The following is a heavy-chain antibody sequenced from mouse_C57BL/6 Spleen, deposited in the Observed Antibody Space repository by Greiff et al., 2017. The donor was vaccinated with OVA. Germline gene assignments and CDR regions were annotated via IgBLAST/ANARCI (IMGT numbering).Heavy chain of an antibody. CDR2: ISDGCSYT. D-gene: IGHD3-2*02. CDR3: ARDRQLRLPFAY. J-gene: IGHJ3*01. V-gene: IGHV5-4*01. Sequence: DVKLVESGGGLVKPGGSLKLSCAASGFTFSSYAMSWVRQTPEKRLEWVATISDGCSYTYYPDNLKGRFTISRDNDKNNLYLQMSHLKSEDTAMYYCARDRQLRLPFAYWGQGTLVTVSA. CDR1: GFTFSSYA.